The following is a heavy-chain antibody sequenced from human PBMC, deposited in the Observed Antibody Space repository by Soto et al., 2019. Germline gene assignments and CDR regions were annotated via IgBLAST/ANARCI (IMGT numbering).Heavy chain of an antibody. D-gene: IGHD6-13*01. V-gene: IGHV3-30-3*01. CDR3: ARDRYSSSWPYFDY. Sequence: PGGSLRLSCAASGFTFSSYAMHWVRQAPVKGLEWAAVISYDGSNKYYADSVKGRFTISRDNSKNTLYLQMNSLRAEDTAVYYCARDRYSSSWPYFDYWGQGTLVTVSS. J-gene: IGHJ4*02. CDR2: ISYDGSNK. CDR1: GFTFSSYA.